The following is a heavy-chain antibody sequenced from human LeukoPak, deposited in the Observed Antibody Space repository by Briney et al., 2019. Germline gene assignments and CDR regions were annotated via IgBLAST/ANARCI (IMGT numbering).Heavy chain of an antibody. CDR1: GGSLSTYF. CDR3: ARAVYDTSGYYIDY. D-gene: IGHD3-22*01. Sequence: PSETLSLTCTVSGGSLSTYFWTWIRQPAGKGLEWIGRIYASGGTTHTPSLKSRVTMSVDTSKSQFSLKLSSVTAADTAVYHCARAVYDTSGYYIDYWGQGTLVTVSS. CDR2: IYASGGT. V-gene: IGHV4-4*07. J-gene: IGHJ4*02.